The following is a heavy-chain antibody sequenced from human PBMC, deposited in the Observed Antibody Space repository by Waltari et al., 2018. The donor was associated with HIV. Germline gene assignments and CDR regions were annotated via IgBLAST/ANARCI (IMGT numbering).Heavy chain of an antibody. J-gene: IGHJ5*02. V-gene: IGHV4-34*01. D-gene: IGHD5-12*01. CDR2: INHSGRT. CDR1: GGSFSGYY. CDR3: ARGEEGYSGYDLSWFDT. Sequence: QVQLQQWGAGLLKPSETLSLTCAVYGGSFSGYYWSWIRQPPGKGLEWIGEINHSGRTTYNPTLKSRVTISADTSKNQFSRKVNSVTAADTAVYYCARGEEGYSGYDLSWFDTWGQGTLVTVSS.